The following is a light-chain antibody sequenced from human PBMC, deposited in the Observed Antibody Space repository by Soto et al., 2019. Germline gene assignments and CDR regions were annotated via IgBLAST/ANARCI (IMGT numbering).Light chain of an antibody. CDR3: LQYRSHSWT. J-gene: IGKJ1*01. CDR2: GAS. V-gene: IGKV1-6*01. CDR1: QDLRNY. Sequence: IQITQYTYSLSGSVGDRVTITCRSSQDLRNYLGWYQQKPGKAPQLLIYGASSLQRGVSSRFSGRGFGTDFTLTISSLQPEDSATYYCLQYRSHSWTFGQGTKVDIK.